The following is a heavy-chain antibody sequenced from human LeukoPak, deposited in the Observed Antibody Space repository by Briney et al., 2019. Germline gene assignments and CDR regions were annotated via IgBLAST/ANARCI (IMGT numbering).Heavy chain of an antibody. D-gene: IGHD1-14*01. J-gene: IGHJ4*02. CDR2: ISGSGAGT. CDR3: ATFSGAHHKTFDS. V-gene: IGHV3-23*01. CDR1: GFTFSNYA. Sequence: GSLRLSCAASGFTFSNYAMSWVRQAPGKGLEWVSGISGSGAGTYYADSVKGRFSISRDNSKNTLYVQMNTLRAEDTAIYYCATFSGAHHKTFDSWGQGTLVTVSS.